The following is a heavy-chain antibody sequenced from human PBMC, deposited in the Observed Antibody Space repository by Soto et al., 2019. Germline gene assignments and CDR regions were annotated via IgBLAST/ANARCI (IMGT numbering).Heavy chain of an antibody. Sequence: PSETLSLTCPVSGGSLSSYYWSWIRQPPGKGLEWIGYIYYSGSTNYNPSLKSRVTISVDTSKNQFSLKLSSVTAADTAVYYCARSYRRYCSGGSCYSYYYYYMDVWGKGTTVTVSS. J-gene: IGHJ6*03. CDR1: GGSLSSYY. CDR3: ARSYRRYCSGGSCYSYYYYYMDV. D-gene: IGHD2-15*01. V-gene: IGHV4-59*01. CDR2: IYYSGST.